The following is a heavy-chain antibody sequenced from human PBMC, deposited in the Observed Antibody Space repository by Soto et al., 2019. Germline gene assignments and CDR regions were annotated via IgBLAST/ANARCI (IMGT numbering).Heavy chain of an antibody. D-gene: IGHD1-20*01. V-gene: IGHV4-31*03. CDR2: IYYSGST. Sequence: SETLCLTCTVSGGYISSGGYYWSWIRQHPGKGLEWIGYIYYSGSTYYNPSLKSRVTISVDTSKNQFSLKLSSVTAADTAVYYCVSGLTGTTGKDYYYYYGMDVWGQGTTVTVSS. J-gene: IGHJ6*02. CDR3: VSGLTGTTGKDYYYYYGMDV. CDR1: GGYISSGGYY.